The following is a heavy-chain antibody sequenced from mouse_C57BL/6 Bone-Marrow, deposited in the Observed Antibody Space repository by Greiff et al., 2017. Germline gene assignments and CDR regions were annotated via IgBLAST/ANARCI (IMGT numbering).Heavy chain of an antibody. J-gene: IGHJ4*01. CDR2: IYPRSGNT. Sequence: QVQLQQSGAELARPGASVKLPCKASGYTFTSYGISWVKQRTGQGLEWIGEIYPRSGNTYYNEKFKGKATLTADKSSSTAYMELRSLTSEDSAVYFCASDYYGSSFPDYYAMDYWGQGTSVTVSS. D-gene: IGHD1-1*01. V-gene: IGHV1-81*01. CDR3: ASDYYGSSFPDYYAMDY. CDR1: GYTFTSYG.